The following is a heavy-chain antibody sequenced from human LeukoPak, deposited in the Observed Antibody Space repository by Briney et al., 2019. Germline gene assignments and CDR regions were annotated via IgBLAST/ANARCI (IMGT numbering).Heavy chain of an antibody. J-gene: IGHJ4*02. D-gene: IGHD3-22*01. CDR2: VNWNGGST. Sequence: PGGSLRLSCAASGFTFDDYGMSWVRQAPGKGLEWISGVNWNGGSTGYADSVKGRFTISRDNAKNSLYLQMNSLRAEDTAAYYCASHPLTPSSGYYYRWGQGTLVTVSS. CDR3: ASHPLTPSSGYYYR. CDR1: GFTFDDYG. V-gene: IGHV3-20*04.